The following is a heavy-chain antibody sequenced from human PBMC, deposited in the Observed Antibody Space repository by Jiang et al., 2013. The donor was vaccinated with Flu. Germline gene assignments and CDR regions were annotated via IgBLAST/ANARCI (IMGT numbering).Heavy chain of an antibody. CDR2: SIMVEVP. V-gene: IGHV4-34*01. J-gene: IGHJ3*02. D-gene: IGHD3-22*01. CDR1: GGSFSDSY. CDR3: ARYRSPPYYYDTGYHSTQVFDI. Sequence: KPSETLSLTCAVYGGSFSDSYWSWIRQSPGRAWSGLEKSIMVEVPTTIRPSRVESPCQLDTSKNQFSLKFNSVTAADTAVYYCARYRSPPYYYDTGYHSTQVFDIWGQGTMVTVSS.